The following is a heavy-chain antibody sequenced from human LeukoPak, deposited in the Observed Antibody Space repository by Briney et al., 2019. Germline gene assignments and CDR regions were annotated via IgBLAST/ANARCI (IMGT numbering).Heavy chain of an antibody. D-gene: IGHD6-19*01. V-gene: IGHV3-30-3*01. CDR2: ISYDGSKQ. CDR1: GFTFSSYA. Sequence: GGSLRLSCGAAGFTFSSYAMHWVRQAPGKGLEWVALISYDGSKQYYADSGKGRFTISRDNSKKTLYLQMNSLRRDDTAVYYCARGVGGGISVAGPDYYYYMDVWGKGPTVTVSS. CDR3: ARGVGGGISVAGPDYYYYMDV. J-gene: IGHJ6*03.